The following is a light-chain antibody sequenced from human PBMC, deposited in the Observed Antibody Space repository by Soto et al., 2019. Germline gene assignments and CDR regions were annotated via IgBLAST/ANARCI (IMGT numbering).Light chain of an antibody. V-gene: IGKV1-5*01. J-gene: IGKJ3*01. CDR1: QSISSW. Sequence: DIQMTQSPSTLSASVGDRVTITCRASQSISSWLAWYQQKPGKAPKLLIYDDSSLESGVPSRFSGSGSGTEFTLSISSLQPDEFATYYCQHVFTFGPGTKVDIK. CDR3: QHVFT. CDR2: DDS.